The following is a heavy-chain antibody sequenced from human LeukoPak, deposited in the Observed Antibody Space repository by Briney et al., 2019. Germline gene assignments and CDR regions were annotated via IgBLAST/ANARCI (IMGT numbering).Heavy chain of an antibody. CDR3: ARGVGGDRDY. Sequence: PGGSLRLSCAASGFTFSSSWMHWVRQAPGKGLVWVSRINPDGSSTSHADSVKGRFPISRDNAKNTVYLQMNSLRAEDTAVYYCARGVGGDRDYWGQGTLVTVSS. CDR2: INPDGSST. D-gene: IGHD2-21*02. V-gene: IGHV3-74*01. CDR1: GFTFSSSW. J-gene: IGHJ4*02.